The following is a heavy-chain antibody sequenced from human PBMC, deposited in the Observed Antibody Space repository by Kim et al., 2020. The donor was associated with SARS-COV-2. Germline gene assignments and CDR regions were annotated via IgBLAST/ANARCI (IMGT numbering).Heavy chain of an antibody. V-gene: IGHV4-4*02. CDR3: ASSGYGDYSGPDY. J-gene: IGHJ4*02. D-gene: IGHD4-17*01. Sequence: YYPPLKSRVTISVDKSKNQFSLRLSSGTAADTAVYYCASSGYGDYSGPDYWGQGTLVTVSS.